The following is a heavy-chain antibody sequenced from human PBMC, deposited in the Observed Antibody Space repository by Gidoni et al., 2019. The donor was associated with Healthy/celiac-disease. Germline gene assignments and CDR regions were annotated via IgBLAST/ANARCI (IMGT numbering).Heavy chain of an antibody. J-gene: IGHJ4*02. CDR2: ISSSSSYI. V-gene: IGHV3-21*01. Sequence: EVQLVESGGGLVKPGGSLRLSCAASGFTFSSYSMNWVRQAPGEGLEWVSSISSSSSYIYYADSVKGRFTISRDNAKNSLYLQMNSLRAEDTAVYYCARDLGFGTTVDYWGQGTLVTVSS. D-gene: IGHD3-10*01. CDR1: GFTFSSYS. CDR3: ARDLGFGTTVDY.